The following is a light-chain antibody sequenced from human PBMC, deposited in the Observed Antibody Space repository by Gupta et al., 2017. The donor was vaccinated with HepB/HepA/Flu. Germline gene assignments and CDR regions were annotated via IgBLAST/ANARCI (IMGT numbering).Light chain of an antibody. V-gene: IGLV2-23*02. CDR2: EVS. CDR1: SSDVGSYNL. J-gene: IGLJ3*02. CDR3: CSYAGSSTLV. Sequence: SALTQPASVSGSPGQSITISCTGTSSDVGSYNLVSWYQQHPGKAHKLMIYEVSERPAGVSNRFSGSKSGNTASLTISGLQAEDEADYYCCSYAGSSTLVFGGGTKVTVL.